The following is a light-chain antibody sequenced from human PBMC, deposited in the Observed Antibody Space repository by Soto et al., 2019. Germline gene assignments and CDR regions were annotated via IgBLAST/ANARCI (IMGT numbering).Light chain of an antibody. CDR3: HHSGSSPET. Sequence: VLTQSQGTLSLSPGERATLACRAIQSVADSYFAWYQQKPGRAPRLLCYAATRRATGIPDRFSGSGSGTDFTLTISTLEPDYIAVYYCHHSGSSPETFGQGTKVE. CDR1: QSVADSY. J-gene: IGKJ1*01. V-gene: IGKV3-20*01. CDR2: AAT.